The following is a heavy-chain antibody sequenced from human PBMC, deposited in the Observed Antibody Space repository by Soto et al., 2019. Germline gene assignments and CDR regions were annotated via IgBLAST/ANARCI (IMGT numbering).Heavy chain of an antibody. Sequence: QVQLAESGGGVVQPGTSLRLSCAASGFTFATYVMHWARQVPGKGLEWVAGISHDGNNEHYADSVKGRFTISRDNSRNTLYLQMSSLSAEDTALYYCATEDESSGHAGTFHHWGQGALVTVFS. CDR2: ISHDGNNE. J-gene: IGHJ1*01. D-gene: IGHD3-22*01. CDR3: ATEDESSGHAGTFHH. V-gene: IGHV3-30-3*01. CDR1: GFTFATYV.